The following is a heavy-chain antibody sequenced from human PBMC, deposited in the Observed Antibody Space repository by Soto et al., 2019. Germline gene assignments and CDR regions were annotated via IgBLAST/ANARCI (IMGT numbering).Heavy chain of an antibody. V-gene: IGHV1-18*01. Sequence: QVQLVQSGGEVKKPGASVKVSCKASGYTFTDYGITWVRQAPGQGLEWMGWISAYTGNTNYAQKVQGRVTMSTDTSTSTAYLEMRSLRSDDTAVYYCARGPESRSTAYFDYWGQGTLVPVSS. J-gene: IGHJ4*02. CDR2: ISAYTGNT. D-gene: IGHD1-26*01. CDR3: ARGPESRSTAYFDY. CDR1: GYTFTDYG.